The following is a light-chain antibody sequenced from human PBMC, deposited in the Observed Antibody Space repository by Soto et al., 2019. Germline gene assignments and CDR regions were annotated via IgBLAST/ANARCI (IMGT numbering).Light chain of an antibody. J-gene: IGKJ2*01. V-gene: IGKV4-1*01. CDR1: QTVVYSTSSQSY. CDR2: WAS. CDR3: QQYYDTPYT. Sequence: DIVLTQSPDSLAVSLGERAAINCKSSQTVVYSTSSQSYLAWYQQKPGQHPKLLIYWASTRESGVPDRFIGSGSGTDFTLTINTLQAEDVAVYYCQQYYDTPYTFGQGTKLVMK.